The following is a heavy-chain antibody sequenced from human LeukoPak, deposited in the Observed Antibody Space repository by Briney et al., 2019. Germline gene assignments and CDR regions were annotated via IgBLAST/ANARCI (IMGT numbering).Heavy chain of an antibody. J-gene: IGHJ4*02. CDR1: GFTFSGSG. CDR3: VTDWPVW. Sequence: GGSLSLSCAVSGFTFSGSGMHWVRQAPGKGLEWVSYISNTGSPIYYADSVKARFTISRDNAKNSLWLQMSSLRADDTAVYFCVTDWPVWWDLGTLVTVSS. V-gene: IGHV3-48*01. CDR2: ISNTGSPI.